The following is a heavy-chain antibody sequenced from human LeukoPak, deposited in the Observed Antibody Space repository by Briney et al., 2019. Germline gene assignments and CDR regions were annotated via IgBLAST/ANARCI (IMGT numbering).Heavy chain of an antibody. CDR3: ARGRRPSKYSSSCFFDY. CDR2: VYYSGST. D-gene: IGHD6-13*01. J-gene: IGHJ4*02. Sequence: GSLRLSCAASGFTFSSYWMSWIRQPPGKGLEWIGYVYYSGSTNYNPSLKSRVTISVDTSKNQFSLKLSSVTAADTAVYYCARGRRPSKYSSSCFFDYWGQGTLVTVSS. CDR1: GFTFSSYW. V-gene: IGHV4-59*01.